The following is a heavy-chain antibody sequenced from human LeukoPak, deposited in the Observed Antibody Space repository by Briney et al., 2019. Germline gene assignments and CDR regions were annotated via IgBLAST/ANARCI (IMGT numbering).Heavy chain of an antibody. CDR1: GGSFSGYY. CDR3: AMTTVVTPEDGPYCYYYYMDV. V-gene: IGHV4-34*01. Sequence: SETLSLTCAVYGGSFSGYYWSWIRQPPGKGLEWIGEINHSGSTNYNPSLKSRVTISVDTSKNQFSLKLSSVTAADTAVYYCAMTTVVTPEDGPYCYYYYMDVWGKGTTVTVSS. CDR2: INHSGST. J-gene: IGHJ6*03. D-gene: IGHD4-23*01.